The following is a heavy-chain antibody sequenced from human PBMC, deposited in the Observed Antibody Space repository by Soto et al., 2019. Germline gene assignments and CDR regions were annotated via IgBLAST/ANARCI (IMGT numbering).Heavy chain of an antibody. D-gene: IGHD3-16*01. CDR2: IYNSGPT. Sequence: QVQLQESGPGLVKPSETLSLTCTVSGGSISDLYWTWIRQPPGKGLEWIGYIYNSGPTKYNPSLKGRFTISGDTSKNKWSLKLTSVTVADTAVYYWVRGLRGPLPLDSWGQGTLFTVSS. CDR3: VRGLRGPLPLDS. J-gene: IGHJ5*01. V-gene: IGHV4-59*11. CDR1: GGSISDLY.